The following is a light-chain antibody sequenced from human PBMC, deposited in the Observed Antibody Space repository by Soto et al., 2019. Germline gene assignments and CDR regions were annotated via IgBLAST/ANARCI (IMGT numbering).Light chain of an antibody. CDR3: QSYDSSLSGSV. CDR1: SSNIGAGYD. Sequence: QLVLTQPPSVSGAPGQRLTISCTGSSSNIGAGYDVHWYQQLPGTAPKLLIYDNKNRPSGVPDRFSGSKFGTSASLAITGLQAEDEADYYCQSYDSSLSGSVFGGGTKLTVL. V-gene: IGLV1-40*01. CDR2: DNK. J-gene: IGLJ3*02.